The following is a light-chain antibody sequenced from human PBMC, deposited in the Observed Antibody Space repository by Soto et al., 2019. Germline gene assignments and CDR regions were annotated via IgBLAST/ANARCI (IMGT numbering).Light chain of an antibody. Sequence: QSVLTQPASVSGSPGQSITISCTGTSSDVGGYNYVSWYQQHPGKAPKLMIYDVSNRPSGVSNRFSGSKSGNTASLTISGLQAEDEAGYYCSSYTSSNTLYVVFGGGTKLTVL. CDR1: SSDVGGYNY. CDR3: SSYTSSNTLYVV. V-gene: IGLV2-14*01. CDR2: DVS. J-gene: IGLJ2*01.